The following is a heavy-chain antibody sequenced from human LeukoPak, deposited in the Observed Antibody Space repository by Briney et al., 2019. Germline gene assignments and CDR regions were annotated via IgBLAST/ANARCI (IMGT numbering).Heavy chain of an antibody. Sequence: SETLSLTCTVSGGSISSYFWSWIRQPPGKGLEWIGYIYYSGSTHYNSSLKSRVTISLDTSRNQFSLKLSSVTAADTAVYYCARQLGDRLPFDYWGQGTLVTVSS. V-gene: IGHV4-59*01. D-gene: IGHD2-21*01. J-gene: IGHJ4*02. CDR3: ARQLGDRLPFDY. CDR1: GGSISSYF. CDR2: IYYSGST.